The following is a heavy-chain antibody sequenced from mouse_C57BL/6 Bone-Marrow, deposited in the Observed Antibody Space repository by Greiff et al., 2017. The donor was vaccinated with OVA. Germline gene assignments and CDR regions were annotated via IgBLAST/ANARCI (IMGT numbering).Heavy chain of an antibody. J-gene: IGHJ1*03. CDR1: GFNIKDYY. D-gene: IGHD1-1*01. CDR3: TGYYCGSSHYWYFDV. CDR2: IDPEDGDT. Sequence: EVQVVESGAELVRPGASVKLSCTASGFNIKDYYMHWVKQRPEQGLEWIGRIDPEDGDTEYAPKFQGKATMTADTSSNTAYLQLSRLTSEDTAVYYCTGYYCGSSHYWYFDVWGTGTTVTVSS. V-gene: IGHV14-1*01.